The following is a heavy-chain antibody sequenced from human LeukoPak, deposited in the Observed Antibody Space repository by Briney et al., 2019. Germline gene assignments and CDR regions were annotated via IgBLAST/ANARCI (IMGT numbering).Heavy chain of an antibody. CDR2: ISAYNGNT. J-gene: IGHJ4*02. CDR1: GYTFTSYG. Sequence: ASVKVSCKGSGYTFTSYGISRGPKAPGQGLGWMGWISAYNGNTNYAQKLQGRVTMTTDTSTSTAYMELRSLRSDDTAVYYCARGDGYNLGFDYWGQGTLVTVSS. CDR3: ARGDGYNLGFDY. D-gene: IGHD5-24*01. V-gene: IGHV1-18*01.